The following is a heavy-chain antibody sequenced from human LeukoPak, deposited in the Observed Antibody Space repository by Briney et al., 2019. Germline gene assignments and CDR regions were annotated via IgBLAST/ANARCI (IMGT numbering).Heavy chain of an antibody. Sequence: GGSLRLSCAASGLTFSNYAMSWVRQAPGKWRQWVSAIGSSGGSTYYADSVKGRFTISRDNSKNTLYLQMNSLRAEDTAVYYCAEDHFWSGSDWGQGTLVTVSS. CDR2: IGSSGGST. CDR1: GLTFSNYA. D-gene: IGHD3-3*01. J-gene: IGHJ4*02. V-gene: IGHV3-23*01. CDR3: AEDHFWSGSD.